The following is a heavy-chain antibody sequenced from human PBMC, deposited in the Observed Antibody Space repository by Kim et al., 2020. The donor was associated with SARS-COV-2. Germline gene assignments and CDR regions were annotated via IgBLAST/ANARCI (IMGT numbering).Heavy chain of an antibody. CDR2: ISWNSGSI. CDR1: GFTFDDYA. CDR3: AKSWYENYYYGMDV. D-gene: IGHD6-13*01. Sequence: GGSLRLSCAASGFTFDDYAMHWVRQAPGKGLEWVSGISWNSGSIGYADSVKGRFTISRDNAKNSLYLQMNRLRAEDTALYYCAKSWYENYYYGMDVWGQGTTVTVSS. V-gene: IGHV3-9*01. J-gene: IGHJ6*02.